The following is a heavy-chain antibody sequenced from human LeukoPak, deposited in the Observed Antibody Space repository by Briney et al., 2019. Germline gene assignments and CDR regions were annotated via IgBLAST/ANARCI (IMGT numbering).Heavy chain of an antibody. V-gene: IGHV3-23*01. CDR3: AKEYCSNGVCYVGFDS. Sequence: GGSLRLSCAASGFTFSCYAMTWVRQGPGKGLEWVSSIRGDSRDTYYADSVKGRFIISRDNSKNTLNLRLNSLKAEDTAVYFCAKEYCSNGVCYVGFDSWGQGTLVTVSS. CDR2: IRGDSRDT. D-gene: IGHD2-8*01. CDR1: GFTFSCYA. J-gene: IGHJ4*02.